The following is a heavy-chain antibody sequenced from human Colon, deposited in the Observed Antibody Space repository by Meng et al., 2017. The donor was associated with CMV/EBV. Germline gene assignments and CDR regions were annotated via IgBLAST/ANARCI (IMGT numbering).Heavy chain of an antibody. D-gene: IGHD1-26*01. CDR1: GYTFTNYG. J-gene: IGHJ1*01. CDR2: ISAYTGDT. Sequence: QVQLVQSGAEVKKPGASVKVSCKASGYTFTNYGISWVRQAPGQGLEWMGWISAYTGDTYYAQKFQGRVTMTTDTSTSTAYMELRSLRSDDTAVYCCVRESQSGSYIYLQHWGQGTLVTVSS. CDR3: VRESQSGSYIYLQH. V-gene: IGHV1-18*01.